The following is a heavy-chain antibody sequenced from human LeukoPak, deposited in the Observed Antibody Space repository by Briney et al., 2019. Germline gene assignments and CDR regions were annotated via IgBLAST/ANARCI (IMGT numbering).Heavy chain of an antibody. V-gene: IGHV4-61*02. CDR2: IYTSGST. D-gene: IGHD2-2*01. CDR3: ARSPTKRVPEDY. J-gene: IGHJ4*02. Sequence: TLSLTCAVSGGSISSGSYYWSWIRQPAGKGLEWIGRIYTSGSTNYNPSLKSRVTISVDTSKNQFSLRLTSVTAADTAVYYCARSPTKRVPEDYWGQGTLVTVSS. CDR1: GGSISSGSYY.